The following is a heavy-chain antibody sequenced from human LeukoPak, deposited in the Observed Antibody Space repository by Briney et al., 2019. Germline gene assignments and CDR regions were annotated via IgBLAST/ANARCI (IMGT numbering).Heavy chain of an antibody. D-gene: IGHD5-18*01. CDR3: TIRAYSYEYFDF. Sequence: PGESLKISCKGSRYPFTNSWIGGVRQTPGKGLDWLGSIYPGDSDTRYSPSFQGQVTISVDKSISTAYLQWSSLKASNTAMYYCTIRAYSYEYFDFWGQGTLVTVSS. J-gene: IGHJ4*02. CDR2: IYPGDSDT. V-gene: IGHV5-51*01. CDR1: RYPFTNSW.